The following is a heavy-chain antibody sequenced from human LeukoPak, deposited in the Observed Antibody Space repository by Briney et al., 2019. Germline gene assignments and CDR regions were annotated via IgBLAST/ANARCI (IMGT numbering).Heavy chain of an antibody. CDR2: ISWNSGSI. V-gene: IGHV3-9*01. D-gene: IGHD2-2*03. Sequence: GGSLRLSCAASGFTFDDYAMHWVRQAPGKGLEWVSGISWNSGSIGYADSVKGRFTISRDNAKNSLYLQMNSLRAEDTALYYCAKDRGYCSSTSCYYFDLWGRGTLVTVSS. CDR1: GFTFDDYA. CDR3: AKDRGYCSSTSCYYFDL. J-gene: IGHJ2*01.